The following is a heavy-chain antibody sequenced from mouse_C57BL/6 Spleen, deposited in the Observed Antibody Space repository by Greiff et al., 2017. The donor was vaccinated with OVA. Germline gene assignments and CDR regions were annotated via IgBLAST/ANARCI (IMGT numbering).Heavy chain of an antibody. CDR3: ARERLYAMDY. J-gene: IGHJ4*01. CDR1: GYSITSGYY. V-gene: IGHV3-6*01. CDR2: ISYDGSN. D-gene: IGHD3-2*02. Sequence: EVQLQESGPGLVKPSQSLSLTCSVTGYSITSGYYRNWIRQFPGNKLEWMGYISYDGSNNYNPSLKNRISITRDTSKNQFFLKLNSVTTEDTATYYCARERLYAMDYWGQGTSVTVSS.